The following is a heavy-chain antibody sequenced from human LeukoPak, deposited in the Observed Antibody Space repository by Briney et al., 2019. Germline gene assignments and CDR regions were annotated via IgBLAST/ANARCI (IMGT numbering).Heavy chain of an antibody. CDR2: INPNSGGS. CDR1: GYTFTGYY. J-gene: IGHJ4*02. CDR3: ARVPPFATGSDY. D-gene: IGHD3-9*01. V-gene: IGHV1-2*02. Sequence: ASVKVSCKASGYTFTGYYMHWVRQAPGQGLEWMGWINPNSGGSNYAQKFQGRVTMTRDTSISTAYMELSRLRSDDTAVYYCARVPPFATGSDYWGQGTLVTVSS.